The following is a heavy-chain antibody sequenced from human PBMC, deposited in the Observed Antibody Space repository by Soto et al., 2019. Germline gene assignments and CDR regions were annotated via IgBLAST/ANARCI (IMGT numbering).Heavy chain of an antibody. D-gene: IGHD3-3*01. V-gene: IGHV2-5*02. J-gene: IGHJ4*02. CDR2: IYWDDNR. Sequence: QITLKESGPTLVKPTQTLTLTCTFSGFSLKFSTNGDGVGWIRQPPGKALEGLAFIYWDDNRRYIPSLNTRVTITKSPSQSQAVLTTTTMLRVELATYLFVPILRSELVAYWGRGAVLTCSS. CDR3: VPILRSELVAY. CDR1: GFSLKFSTNGDG.